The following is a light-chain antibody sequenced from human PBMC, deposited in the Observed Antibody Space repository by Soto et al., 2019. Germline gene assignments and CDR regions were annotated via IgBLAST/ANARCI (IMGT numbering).Light chain of an antibody. CDR1: SSDVGGYNY. J-gene: IGLJ1*01. CDR3: AAWDDSLNARDV. Sequence: QSVLTQPASVSGSPGQSIAISCTGTSSDVGGYNYVSWYQQHPGKAPKLMIYEVTNRPSGVSNRFSGSKSGNTASLTISGLQAEDEADYYCAAWDDSLNARDVFGTGTKLTVL. V-gene: IGLV2-14*01. CDR2: EVT.